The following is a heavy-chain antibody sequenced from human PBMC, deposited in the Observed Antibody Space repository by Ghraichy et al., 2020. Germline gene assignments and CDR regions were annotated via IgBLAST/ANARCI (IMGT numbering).Heavy chain of an antibody. Sequence: SVKVSCKASGGTFSSYAISWVRQAPGQGLEWMGGIIPIFGTANYAQKFQGRVTITADESTSTAYMELSSLRSEDTAVYYCARKKYYYDGRGAFDIWGQGTMVTVSS. CDR1: GGTFSSYA. D-gene: IGHD3-22*01. CDR2: IIPIFGTA. J-gene: IGHJ3*02. V-gene: IGHV1-69*13. CDR3: ARKKYYYDGRGAFDI.